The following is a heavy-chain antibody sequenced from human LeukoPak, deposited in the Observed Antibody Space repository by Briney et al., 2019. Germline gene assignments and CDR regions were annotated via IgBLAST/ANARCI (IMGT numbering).Heavy chain of an antibody. J-gene: IGHJ4*02. Sequence: ASVKVSCKASGYTFTTYGITWVRQAPGQGLEWMEWIGAYNDYTNSAQKFQGRVTMTTDTSTSTAYMELRSLRSDDTAVYYCARDSRNIAVAGGFDYWGQGTLVTVSS. CDR1: GYTFTTYG. D-gene: IGHD2-15*01. CDR3: ARDSRNIAVAGGFDY. CDR2: IGAYNDYT. V-gene: IGHV1-18*01.